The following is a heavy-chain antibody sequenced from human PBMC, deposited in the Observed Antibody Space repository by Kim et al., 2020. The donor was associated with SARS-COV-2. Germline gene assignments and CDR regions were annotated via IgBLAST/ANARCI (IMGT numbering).Heavy chain of an antibody. V-gene: IGHV3-23*01. D-gene: IGHD3-10*01. CDR1: GFTFSSYA. Sequence: GGSLRLSCAASGFTFSSYAMSWVRQAPGKGLEWVSAISGSGGSTYYADSVKGRFTISRDNSKNTLYLQMNSLRAEDTAVYYCAKRALWFGELSYYFDYWGQGTLVTVSS. CDR2: ISGSGGST. CDR3: AKRALWFGELSYYFDY. J-gene: IGHJ4*02.